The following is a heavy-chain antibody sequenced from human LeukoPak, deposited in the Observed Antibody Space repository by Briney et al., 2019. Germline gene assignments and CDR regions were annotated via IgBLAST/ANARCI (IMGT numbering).Heavy chain of an antibody. D-gene: IGHD6-13*01. V-gene: IGHV4-39*07. CDR2: IYYSGST. J-gene: IGHJ5*02. CDR1: GGSISSYY. Sequence: PSETLSLTCTVSGGSISSYYWGWIRQPPGKGLEWIGSIYYSGSTYYNPSLKSRVTISVDTSKNQFSLKLSSVTAADTAVYYCARALPSYGSSWYTNWFDPWGQGTLVTVSS. CDR3: ARALPSYGSSWYTNWFDP.